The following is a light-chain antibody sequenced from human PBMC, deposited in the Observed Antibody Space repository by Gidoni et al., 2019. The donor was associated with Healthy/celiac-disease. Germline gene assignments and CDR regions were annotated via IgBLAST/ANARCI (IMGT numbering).Light chain of an antibody. CDR1: QSVSSSY. V-gene: IGKV3-20*01. Sequence: VLTQSPGTLSLSPGERATLSCRASQSVSSSYLAWYQQKPGQAPRLLIYGASSRATGIPDRFSGSGSGTDFTLTISRLEPEDFAVYYCQQYGSSPTWTFGQGTKVEIK. CDR3: QQYGSSPTWT. CDR2: GAS. J-gene: IGKJ1*01.